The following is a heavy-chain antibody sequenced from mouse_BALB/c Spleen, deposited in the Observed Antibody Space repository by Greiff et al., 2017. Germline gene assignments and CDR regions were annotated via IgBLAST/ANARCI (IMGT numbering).Heavy chain of an antibody. CDR2: ISYSGST. CDR1: GDSITSGY. V-gene: IGHV3-8*02. D-gene: IGHD3-2*01. Sequence: EVKLVESGPSLVKPSQTLSLTCSVTGDSITSGYWNWIRKFPGNKLEYMGYISYSGSTYYNPSLKSRISITRDTSKNQYYLQLNSVTTEDTATYYCASPDSSGYAMDYWGQGTSVTVSS. CDR3: ASPDSSGYAMDY. J-gene: IGHJ4*01.